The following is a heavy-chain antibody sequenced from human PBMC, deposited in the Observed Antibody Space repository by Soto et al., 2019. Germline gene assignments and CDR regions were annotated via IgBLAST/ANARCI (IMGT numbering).Heavy chain of an antibody. V-gene: IGHV3-53*01. Sequence: VGSLRLSCASTVCSVGDNHMNWVRHTPGKGLEWVSIIYTNGNTYYTDSVKGRFTISRDNSKNTLYLQMNNLRLEDTAVYYCARGPKQLAFSSRKYIAFYFDYWGRGTLVTVSS. CDR1: VCSVGDNH. CDR3: ARGPKQLAFSSRKYIAFYFDY. D-gene: IGHD3-3*02. CDR2: IYTNGNT. J-gene: IGHJ4*02.